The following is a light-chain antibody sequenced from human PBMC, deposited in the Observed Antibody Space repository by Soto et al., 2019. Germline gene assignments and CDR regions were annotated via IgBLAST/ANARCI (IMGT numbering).Light chain of an antibody. CDR2: GAS. CDR3: QQYNDLPRT. CDR1: QSVSNN. J-gene: IGKJ1*01. Sequence: EIVMTPSPAPLSVSSGEKATLSCRASQSVSNNLAWYQQTPGQAPRLLIYGASTRATGIPARFSGSGSGTEFTLTISSLQSEDFAVYYCQQYNDLPRTFGQGTKV. V-gene: IGKV3-15*01.